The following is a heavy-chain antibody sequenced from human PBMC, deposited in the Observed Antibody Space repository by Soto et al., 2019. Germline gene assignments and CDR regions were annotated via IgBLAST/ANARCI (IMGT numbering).Heavy chain of an antibody. J-gene: IGHJ4*02. Sequence: GASVKVSCKASGYTFINYGISWGRQAPGQGLEWMGWISAYNGNTNYAQRLQGRVTMTTDTSTSTAYMQLRSLRSDDTAVYYCARGESSSGNYFYFDYWGQGNPVTV. CDR3: ARGESSSGNYFYFDY. D-gene: IGHD1-26*01. CDR1: GYTFINYG. CDR2: ISAYNGNT. V-gene: IGHV1-18*01.